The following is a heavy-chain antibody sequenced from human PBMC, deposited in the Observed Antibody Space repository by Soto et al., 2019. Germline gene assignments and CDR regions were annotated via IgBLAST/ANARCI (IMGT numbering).Heavy chain of an antibody. V-gene: IGHV1-69*13. D-gene: IGHD3-3*01. CDR2: IIPIFGTA. CDR1: GGTFSSYA. Sequence: SVKVSCKASGGTFSSYAISWVRQAPGQGLEWMGGIIPIFGTANYAQKFQGRVTITADESTSTAYMELRSLRSDDTAVYYCARDQSFTIFGVVTNWFDPWGQGTLVTVSS. J-gene: IGHJ5*02. CDR3: ARDQSFTIFGVVTNWFDP.